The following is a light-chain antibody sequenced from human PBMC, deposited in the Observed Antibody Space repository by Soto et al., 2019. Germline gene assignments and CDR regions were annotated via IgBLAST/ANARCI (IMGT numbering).Light chain of an antibody. CDR2: DVS. J-gene: IGLJ2*01. Sequence: QSALTQPRSVSGSPGQSVTISCTGTSSDVGGYNYVSWYQQHPDKAPKLMIYDVSKRPSGVPDRFSGSKSGNTASLTISGLQAEDEADYYCCSYAGSYTHVAFGGGTKLTVL. CDR1: SSDVGGYNY. CDR3: CSYAGSYTHVA. V-gene: IGLV2-11*01.